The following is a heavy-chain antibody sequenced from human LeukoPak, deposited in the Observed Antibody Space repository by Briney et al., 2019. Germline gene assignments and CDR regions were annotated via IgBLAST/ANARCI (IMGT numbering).Heavy chain of an antibody. J-gene: IGHJ4*02. D-gene: IGHD7-27*01. CDR3: VRRRATGEYYFVY. CDR1: GYTFTSYG. Sequence: ASVKVSRKASGYTFTSYGIRWVRQAPAQGLDWMGWISAYNGNTNNAQKLHGRVTNTTDTYTSKAYMELRRQREDDGAGHVCVRRRATGEYYFVYWGQGTLVTVSS. V-gene: IGHV1-18*01. CDR2: ISAYNGNT.